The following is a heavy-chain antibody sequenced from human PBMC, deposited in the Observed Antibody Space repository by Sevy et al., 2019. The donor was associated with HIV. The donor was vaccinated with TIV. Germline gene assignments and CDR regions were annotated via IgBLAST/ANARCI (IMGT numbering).Heavy chain of an antibody. V-gene: IGHV3-30*04. D-gene: IGHD4-17*01. CDR1: GFTFSSYA. Sequence: GGSLRLSCAASGFTFSSYAMHWVRQAPGKGLEWVAVISYDGTNKYYADSVKGRFTISRDNSKKILYVQMNSLRGEDTAVYYCARDQHDYAGNVRMGWFDPWGQGTLVTVSS. CDR2: ISYDGTNK. CDR3: ARDQHDYAGNVRMGWFDP. J-gene: IGHJ5*02.